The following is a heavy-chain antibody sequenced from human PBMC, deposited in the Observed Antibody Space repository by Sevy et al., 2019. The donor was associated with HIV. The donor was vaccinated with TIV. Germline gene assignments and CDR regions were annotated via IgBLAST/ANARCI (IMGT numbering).Heavy chain of an antibody. V-gene: IGHV3-23*01. CDR2: ISGSDART. CDR3: AKDDDTTGYWVVYYFDV. CDR1: GFTFNSYA. D-gene: IGHD3-22*01. Sequence: GGSLRLSCAASGFTFNSYAMSWVRQAPGKGLEWVSGISGSDARTYYADSVKGRFTISRDNSKNTLYLQMNSLRAEDTAVYYCAKDDDTTGYWVVYYFDVWGQGTLVTVSS. J-gene: IGHJ4*02.